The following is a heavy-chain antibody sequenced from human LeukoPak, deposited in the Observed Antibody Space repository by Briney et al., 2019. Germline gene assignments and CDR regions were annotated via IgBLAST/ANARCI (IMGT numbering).Heavy chain of an antibody. CDR2: GDYSGGT. CDR3: AGERGEEYSSGWYKTNYFYN. V-gene: IGHV4-39*07. CDR1: GDSFTSVTDY. D-gene: IGHD6-19*01. J-gene: IGHJ4*02. Sequence: SSETLSLTCTVSGDSFTSVTDYWAWIRQPPGKGLEWIASGDYSGGTYYNPSLESRVAISADMSKNQISLKLTSVTGADTAVYYCAGERGEEYSSGWYKTNYFYNWGQGIRVTVSS.